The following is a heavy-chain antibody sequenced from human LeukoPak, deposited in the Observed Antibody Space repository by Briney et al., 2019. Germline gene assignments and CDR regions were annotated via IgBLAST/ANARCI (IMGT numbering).Heavy chain of an antibody. J-gene: IGHJ4*02. D-gene: IGHD5-18*01. Sequence: PSETLSLTCTVSGGSISSSSYYWGWIRQPPGKGLEWIGSIYHSGSTYYNPSLKSRVTISVDTSKNQFSLKLRSVTAADTAVYHCARDSLFRGYSSGYYFDYWGQGTLVTVSS. CDR2: IYHSGST. CDR1: GGSISSSSYY. V-gene: IGHV4-39*07. CDR3: ARDSLFRGYSSGYYFDY.